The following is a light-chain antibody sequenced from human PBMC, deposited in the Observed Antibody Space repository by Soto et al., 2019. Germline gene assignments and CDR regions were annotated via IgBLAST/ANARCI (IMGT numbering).Light chain of an antibody. CDR2: DAS. CDR3: QQCSNSWT. J-gene: IGKJ1*01. Sequence: EIVLTQSPATLSLSPGERATLSCRASQSVSTYLAWYQHKPGQAPRLLVYDASNRATGIPARFSGSGSGTDFTLTISSLEPEDSAVYYCQQCSNSWTSGQGTKVAI. CDR1: QSVSTY. V-gene: IGKV3-11*01.